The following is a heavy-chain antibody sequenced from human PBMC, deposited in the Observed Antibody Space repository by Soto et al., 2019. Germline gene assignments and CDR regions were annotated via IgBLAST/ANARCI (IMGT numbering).Heavy chain of an antibody. J-gene: IGHJ3*02. V-gene: IGHV1-18*01. CDR2: ISAYNGKT. CDR1: GYTFTSYG. CDR3: ARDYPEGADTRNAFDI. Sequence: QVQLVQSGAEVKKPGASVRVSCKASGYTFTSYGISRVRKAPGQGLEWMGWISAYNGKTNYAQKLQGRVTMTTDTSTSTAYMELRSLRSDDTAVYYCARDYPEGADTRNAFDIWGQGTMVTVSS. D-gene: IGHD1-26*01.